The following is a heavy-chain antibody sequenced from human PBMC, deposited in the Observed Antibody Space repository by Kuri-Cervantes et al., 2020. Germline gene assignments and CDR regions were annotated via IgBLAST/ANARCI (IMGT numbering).Heavy chain of an antibody. CDR3: ARVGSSGYHIDY. D-gene: IGHD3-22*01. V-gene: IGHV4-34*01. CDR2: INHSGST. Sequence: SETLSLTCAVYGGSLSGYYWSWIRQPPGKGLEWIGEINHSGSTNYNPSLKSRVTISVDTSKNQFSLKLSSVTAADTAVYYCARVGSSGYHIDYWGQGTLVTVSS. CDR1: GGSLSGYY. J-gene: IGHJ4*02.